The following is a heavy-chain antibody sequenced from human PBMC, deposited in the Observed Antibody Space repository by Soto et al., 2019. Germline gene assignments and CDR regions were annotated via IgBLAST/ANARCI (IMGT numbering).Heavy chain of an antibody. Sequence: EVQLVESGGGLVKPGGSLRLSCAASGFTFSNAWMSWVRQAPGKGLEWVGRIKSKTGGGTTDYAAPVKGRFTISRDDSKNTLYLQMNSLKTEDTAVYYCTVAGMGYWGQGTLVTVSS. CDR2: IKSKTGGGTT. V-gene: IGHV3-15*01. CDR3: TVAGMGY. CDR1: GFTFSNAW. D-gene: IGHD6-19*01. J-gene: IGHJ4*02.